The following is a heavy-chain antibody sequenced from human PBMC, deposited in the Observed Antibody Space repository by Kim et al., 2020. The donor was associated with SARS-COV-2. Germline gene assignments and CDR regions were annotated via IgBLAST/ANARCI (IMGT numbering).Heavy chain of an antibody. Sequence: GGSLRLSCAASGFTFSDHYMDWVRQAPGQGLEWVGRTRNKANSYITEYAASVKGRFTISSDDSKNSLYLQMHSLKTEDTAVYYCVRNGDSSGYYDIWGQGTLVTVSS. CDR1: GFTFSDHY. D-gene: IGHD3-22*01. J-gene: IGHJ4*02. CDR3: VRNGDSSGYYDI. CDR2: TRNKANSYIT. V-gene: IGHV3-72*01.